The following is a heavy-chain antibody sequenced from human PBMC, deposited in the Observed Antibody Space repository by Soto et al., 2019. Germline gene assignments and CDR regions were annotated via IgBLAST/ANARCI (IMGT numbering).Heavy chain of an antibody. V-gene: IGHV3-30*18. CDR2: LSYDGSNK. CDR1: GSISNQYD. J-gene: IGHJ6*02. Sequence: QVQLVESGGGVVQPGGPLGLSWAAFGSISNQYDFNWSGQAPAKGLGGGAALSYDGSNKYYADSVKGRLTISRDNSKKMLYLQMNSLRPEDTAVYYCAKGQHCSSTSCYFYYYGMDVWGQGTKVAVSS. CDR3: AKGQHCSSTSCYFYYYGMDV. D-gene: IGHD2-2*01.